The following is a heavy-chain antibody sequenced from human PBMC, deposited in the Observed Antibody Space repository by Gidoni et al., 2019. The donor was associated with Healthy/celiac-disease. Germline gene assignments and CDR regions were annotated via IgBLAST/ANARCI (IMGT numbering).Heavy chain of an antibody. CDR3: ARLRITGTTRYFDY. D-gene: IGHD1-20*01. V-gene: IGHV4-39*01. CDR1: GGSISSSSYY. Sequence: QLQLQESGPGLVKPSETLSLTCTVSGGSISSSSYYWGWIRQPPGKGLEWIGSIYYSGSTYYNPSLKSRVTISVDTSKNQFSLKLSSVTAADTAVYYCARLRITGTTRYFDYWGQGTLVTVSS. J-gene: IGHJ4*02. CDR2: IYYSGST.